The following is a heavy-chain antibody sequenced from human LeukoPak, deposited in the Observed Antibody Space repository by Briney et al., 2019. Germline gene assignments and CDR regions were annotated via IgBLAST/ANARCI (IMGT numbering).Heavy chain of an antibody. CDR2: IYYSGST. CDR1: GGSISSYY. V-gene: IGHV4-59*01. J-gene: IGHJ6*03. CDR3: ASLTGTTDDYYYYYMDV. Sequence: PSETLSLTCTVSGGSISSYYWSWIRQPPGKGLEWIGYIYYSGSTNYNPSLKSRVTISVDTSKNQFSLKLSSVTAADTAVYYCASLTGTTDDYYYYYMDVWGKGTTVTVSS. D-gene: IGHD1-7*01.